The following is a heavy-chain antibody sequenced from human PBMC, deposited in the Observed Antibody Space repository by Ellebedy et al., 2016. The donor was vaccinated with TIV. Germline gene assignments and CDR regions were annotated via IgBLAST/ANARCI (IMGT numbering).Heavy chain of an antibody. Sequence: ASVKVSCKASGYRFTKFYMHWMRQAPGQGPEWMGVIDPSVGATTYAQKFQERVAMTRDMSSSTVHMELSRLRSEDTAIYYCATYGSGTYASFDYWGQGTLVTVSS. V-gene: IGHV1-46*01. D-gene: IGHD3-10*01. CDR1: GYRFTKFY. J-gene: IGHJ4*02. CDR3: ATYGSGTYASFDY. CDR2: IDPSVGAT.